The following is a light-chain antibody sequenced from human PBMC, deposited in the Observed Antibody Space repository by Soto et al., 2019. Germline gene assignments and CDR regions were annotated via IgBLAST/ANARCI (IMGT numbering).Light chain of an antibody. Sequence: EIVLTQSPAILSLSPGERATLSCRASQSVSRYLAWYQQKPGQAPRLLIYDASNRASGIPARFSGSGSGTDFTLTISSLEPEDFAVYYCQQRSIPLTFGGGTKVDIK. CDR3: QQRSIPLT. V-gene: IGKV3-11*01. J-gene: IGKJ4*01. CDR1: QSVSRY. CDR2: DAS.